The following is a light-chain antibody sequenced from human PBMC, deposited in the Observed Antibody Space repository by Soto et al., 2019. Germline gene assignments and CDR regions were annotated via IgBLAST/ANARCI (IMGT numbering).Light chain of an antibody. CDR1: QGISNY. J-gene: IGKJ5*01. V-gene: IGKV1-27*01. CDR2: AAS. CDR3: QQYTDWPIT. Sequence: DIQMTQSPSSLSTSVGDRVTITCRASQGISNYLAWYQQKPGKVPKLLIYAASTLQSGVPSRFSGSGSGTDFTLTITSLQSEDVAVYFCQQYTDWPITFGQGKRLEI.